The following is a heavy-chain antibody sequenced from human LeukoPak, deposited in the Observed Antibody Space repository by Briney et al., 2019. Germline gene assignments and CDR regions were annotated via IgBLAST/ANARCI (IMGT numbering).Heavy chain of an antibody. V-gene: IGHV3-7*01. J-gene: IGHJ4*02. Sequence: GGSLRLSCETSIFTFSSYWMSWVRQAPGKGLEWVANINQDGSEKYYVDSVEGRFTVSRDNAKNSLYLQMNSLRAEDTAVYYCARGSGWYYFDSCGQGTLVTVSS. D-gene: IGHD6-19*01. CDR2: INQDGSEK. CDR3: ARGSGWYYFDS. CDR1: IFTFSSYW.